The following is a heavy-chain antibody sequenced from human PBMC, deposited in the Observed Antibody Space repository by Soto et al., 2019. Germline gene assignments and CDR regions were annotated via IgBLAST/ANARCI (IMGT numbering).Heavy chain of an antibody. CDR2: INPSTGDT. Sequence: QVHLVQSGTEVKKPGASVKVSCKASGYTFSNYDINWVRQAPGQGLEWMGWINPSTGDTEYAQKFQGRVTMTANLSNTTAHMELTFLRSEDTAVYYCAKTLIRRILIFDLWGQGTLVSVSS. CDR3: AKTLIRRILIFDL. V-gene: IGHV1-8*02. J-gene: IGHJ4*02. D-gene: IGHD3-10*01. CDR1: GYTFSNYD.